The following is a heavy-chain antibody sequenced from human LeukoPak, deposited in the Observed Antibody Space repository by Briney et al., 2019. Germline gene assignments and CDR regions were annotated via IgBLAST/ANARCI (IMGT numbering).Heavy chain of an antibody. CDR2: IYSGGSI. D-gene: IGHD3-10*01. Sequence: GGSLRLSCAASGFTVSNNYMNWVRQAPGKGLGWVSVIYSGGSIYYAHSVKDRFTISRDNSKNTMYLQMNSLRAEDTAVYYCAREKRSGSGRAGAFDIWGQGTMVTVSS. J-gene: IGHJ3*02. CDR1: GFTVSNNY. CDR3: AREKRSGSGRAGAFDI. V-gene: IGHV3-66*01.